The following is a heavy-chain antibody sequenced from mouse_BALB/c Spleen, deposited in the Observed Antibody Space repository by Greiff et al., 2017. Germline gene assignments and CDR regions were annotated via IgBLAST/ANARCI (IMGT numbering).Heavy chain of an antibody. CDR1: GFTFSDYG. D-gene: IGHD6-1*01. V-gene: IGHV5-15*02. Sequence: EVKLMESGGGLVQPGGSRKLSCAASGFTFSDYGMAWVRQAPGKGPEWVAFISNLAYSIYYADTVTGRFTISRENAKNTLYLEMSSLRSEDTAMYYCERDVSRYAMDYWGQGTSVTVSS. CDR2: ISNLAYSI. J-gene: IGHJ4*01. CDR3: ERDVSRYAMDY.